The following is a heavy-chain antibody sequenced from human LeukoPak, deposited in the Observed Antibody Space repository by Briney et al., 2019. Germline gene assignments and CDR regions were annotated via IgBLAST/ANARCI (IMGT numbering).Heavy chain of an antibody. CDR3: ASRIVGATGPPGAFDI. Sequence: GASVKVSCKASGYTFTSYGISWVRQAPGQGLEWMGWISAYNGNTNYAQKLQGRVTMTTDTSTSTAYMELRSLRSDDTAVYYCASRIVGATGPPGAFDIWGQGTMVTVSS. V-gene: IGHV1-18*01. J-gene: IGHJ3*02. CDR2: ISAYNGNT. CDR1: GYTFTSYG. D-gene: IGHD1-26*01.